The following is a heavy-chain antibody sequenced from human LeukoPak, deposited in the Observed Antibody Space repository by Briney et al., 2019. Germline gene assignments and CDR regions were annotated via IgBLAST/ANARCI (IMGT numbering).Heavy chain of an antibody. CDR3: ARGVYSGYDLFDY. Sequence: GGSLRLSCAASGFTFSSYWMHWVRQAPGKGLVWVSRINSDGSSTSYADSVKGRFTISRDNAKNTPYLQMNSLRAEDTAVYYCARGVYSGYDLFDYWGQGTQVTVSS. J-gene: IGHJ4*02. CDR1: GFTFSSYW. D-gene: IGHD5-12*01. V-gene: IGHV3-74*01. CDR2: INSDGSST.